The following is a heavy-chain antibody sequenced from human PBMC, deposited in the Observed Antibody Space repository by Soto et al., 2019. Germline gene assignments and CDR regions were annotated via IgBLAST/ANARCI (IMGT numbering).Heavy chain of an antibody. Sequence: ASVKVSCKASGYTFTSYAMHWVRQAPGQRLEWMGWINAGNGNTKYSQKFQGRVTITRDTPASTAYMELSSLRSEGTAVYYCARMIASKRYFDYWGQGTLVTVSS. CDR2: INAGNGNT. J-gene: IGHJ4*02. V-gene: IGHV1-3*01. CDR3: ARMIASKRYFDY. CDR1: GYTFTSYA. D-gene: IGHD3-22*01.